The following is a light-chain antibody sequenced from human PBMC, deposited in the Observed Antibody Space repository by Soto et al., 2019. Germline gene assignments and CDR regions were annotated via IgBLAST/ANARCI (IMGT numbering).Light chain of an antibody. CDR3: QHYNSYSEA. Sequence: IQRTQPPSTLSGSVGDRVTIPCRASQTISSWLAWYQQKPGKAPKLLIYKASTLKSGVPSRFSGSGSGTEFTLTISSLQPDDFATYYCQHYNSYSEAFGQGTKVDIK. V-gene: IGKV1-5*03. CDR1: QTISSW. CDR2: KAS. J-gene: IGKJ1*01.